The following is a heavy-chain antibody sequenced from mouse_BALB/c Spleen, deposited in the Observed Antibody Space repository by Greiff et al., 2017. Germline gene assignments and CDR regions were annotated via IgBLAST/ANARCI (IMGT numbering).Heavy chain of an antibody. CDR3: ARGGYDDGYAMDY. D-gene: IGHD2-2*01. CDR2: IWAGGST. J-gene: IGHJ4*01. CDR1: GFSLTSYG. V-gene: IGHV2-9*02. Sequence: VQLVESGPGLVAPSQSLSITCTVSGFSLTSYGVHWVRQPPGKGLEWLGVIWAGGSTNYNSALMSRLSISKDNSKSQVFLKMNSLQTDDTAMYYCARGGYDDGYAMDYWGQGTSVTVSS.